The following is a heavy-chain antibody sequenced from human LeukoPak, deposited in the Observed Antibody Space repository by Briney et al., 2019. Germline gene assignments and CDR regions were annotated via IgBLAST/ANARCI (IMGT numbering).Heavy chain of an antibody. D-gene: IGHD3-22*01. CDR3: ARGYDDYYDSSQGNY. CDR1: GYTFTDYY. V-gene: IGHV1-2*02. CDR2: INPNSGGT. Sequence: ASVKVSCKSSGYTFTDYYIHWVRQAPGQGPEWMGWINPNSGGTKYAQKFQGRVTMTRDTSVSTAYMELSRLRSDDTAVYYCARGYDDYYDSSQGNYWGQGTLVTVSS. J-gene: IGHJ4*02.